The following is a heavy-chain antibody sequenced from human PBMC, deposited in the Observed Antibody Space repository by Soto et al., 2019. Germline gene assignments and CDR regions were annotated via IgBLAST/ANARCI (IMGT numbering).Heavy chain of an antibody. D-gene: IGHD3-16*02. J-gene: IGHJ3*02. CDR2: IYSGGST. Sequence: PGGSLRLSCAASGFTVSSNYMSWVRQAPGKGLEWVSVIYSGGSTYYADSVKGRFTISRDNSKNTLYLQMNSLRAEDTAVYYCARDLVITFGGVIVSDAFDIWGQGTMVTVSS. V-gene: IGHV3-66*01. CDR3: ARDLVITFGGVIVSDAFDI. CDR1: GFTVSSNY.